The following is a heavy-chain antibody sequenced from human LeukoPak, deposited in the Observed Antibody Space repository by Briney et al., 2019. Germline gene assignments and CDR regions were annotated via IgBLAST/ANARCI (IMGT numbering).Heavy chain of an antibody. Sequence: GSLRLSCAASGFTLSSYEMNWIRQPPGKGLEWIGSIYYSGSTYYNPSLKSRVTISVDTSKKKFSLKLSSVTAADTAVYYCASHGSGSPWNWFDPWGQGTLVTVSS. V-gene: IGHV4-39*01. CDR2: IYYSGST. CDR1: GFTLSSYE. J-gene: IGHJ5*02. D-gene: IGHD3-10*01. CDR3: ASHGSGSPWNWFDP.